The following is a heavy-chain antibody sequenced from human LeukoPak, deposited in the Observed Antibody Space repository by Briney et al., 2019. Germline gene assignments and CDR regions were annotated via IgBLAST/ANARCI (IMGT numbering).Heavy chain of an antibody. CDR1: GFTFSSYE. D-gene: IGHD2-15*01. CDR2: ISSSGSTI. Sequence: GGSLRLSCAASGFTFSSYERNWVRQAPGKGLEWVSYISSSGSTIYYADSVKGRFTISRDNAKNSLYLQMNSLRAEDTAVYYCARPLGYCSGGSCYGDYYYGMDVWGQGTTVTVSS. J-gene: IGHJ6*02. V-gene: IGHV3-48*03. CDR3: ARPLGYCSGGSCYGDYYYGMDV.